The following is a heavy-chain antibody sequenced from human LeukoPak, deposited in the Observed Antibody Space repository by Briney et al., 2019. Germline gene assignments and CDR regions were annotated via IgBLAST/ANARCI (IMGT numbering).Heavy chain of an antibody. V-gene: IGHV3-30-3*01. Sequence: GGSLLSCAASGVTLSSYAMSWARQAPGKGLEWVAVISYDGSNKYYADSVKGRFTISRDNSKNTLYLQMNSLRAEDTAVYYCARGVNYFDYWGQGTLVTVSS. J-gene: IGHJ4*02. CDR1: GVTLSSYA. CDR3: ARGVNYFDY. CDR2: ISYDGSNK.